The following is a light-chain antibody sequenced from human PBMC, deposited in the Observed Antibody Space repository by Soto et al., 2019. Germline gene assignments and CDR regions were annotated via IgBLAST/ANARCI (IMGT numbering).Light chain of an antibody. CDR3: CSYAGSNNLV. V-gene: IGLV2-8*01. J-gene: IGLJ1*01. CDR1: SSDVGSYNH. Sequence: QSALTQPPSASGSPGQSVTISCAGTSSDVGSYNHVSWYQQHPGKAPKLMIYEVTKRPSGVPDRFSGSRSGNTASLTVSGXXAEDEADYYCCSYAGSNNLVFGTGTKVTVL. CDR2: EVT.